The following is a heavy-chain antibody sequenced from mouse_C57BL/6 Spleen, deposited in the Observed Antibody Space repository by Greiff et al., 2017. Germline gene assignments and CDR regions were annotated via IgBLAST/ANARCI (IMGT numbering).Heavy chain of an antibody. CDR2: INPGSGGT. Sequence: VNLVESGAELVRPGTSVKVSCKASGYAFTNYLIEWVKQRPGQGLEWIGVINPGSGGTNYNEKFKGKATLTADKSSSTTYMQLSSLTSEDSAVYFCARDYGSFYAMDYWGQGTSVTVSS. CDR1: GYAFTNYL. V-gene: IGHV1-54*01. J-gene: IGHJ4*01. CDR3: ARDYGSFYAMDY. D-gene: IGHD1-1*01.